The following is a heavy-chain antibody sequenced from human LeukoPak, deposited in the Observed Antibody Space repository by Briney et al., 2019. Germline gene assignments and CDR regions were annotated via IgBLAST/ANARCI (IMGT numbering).Heavy chain of an antibody. CDR2: IIPLLQTA. CDR3: ARGHTSGSYYGPMDV. Sequence: ASVKVSCKASGDTFTTYTIAWVRQAPGQGLEYMGGIIPLLQTADYAQRFQGKVTITADESTNTAYLALSSLTSEDTAVYYCARGHTSGSYYGPMDVWGQGTTVTVSS. J-gene: IGHJ6*02. D-gene: IGHD1-26*01. CDR1: GDTFTTYT. V-gene: IGHV1-69*13.